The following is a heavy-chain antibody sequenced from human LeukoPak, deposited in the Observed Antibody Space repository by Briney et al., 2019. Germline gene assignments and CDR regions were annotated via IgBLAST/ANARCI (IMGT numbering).Heavy chain of an antibody. CDR1: GFTVDSNH. CDR3: ARGDDSGYYDYFDY. D-gene: IGHD3-22*01. V-gene: IGHV3-53*01. J-gene: IGHJ4*02. Sequence: GGSLRLSCAASGFTVDSNHLSRVRQAPGKGLEWVSTIYTGGNTYYAASVKGRFTISRDFSKNTVFLHMNSLRAEDTAMYYCARGDDSGYYDYFDYWGQGALVTVSS. CDR2: IYTGGNT.